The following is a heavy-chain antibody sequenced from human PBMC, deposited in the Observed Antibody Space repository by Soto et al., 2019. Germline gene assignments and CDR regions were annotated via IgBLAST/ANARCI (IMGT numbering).Heavy chain of an antibody. CDR2: IYHSGST. V-gene: IGHV4-30-2*01. CDR3: ARVPPFGR. CDR1: GGSIISGGYS. Sequence: QLQLQESGSGLVKPSQTLSLTCAVSGGSIISGGYSWSWLRQPPGKGLEWNGYIYHSGSTYYNPSLESRVTISVVRSEHQFSLKLSSVTVADSAVYYCARVPPFGRWGQGTLVTVSS. J-gene: IGHJ4*02. D-gene: IGHD3-3*01.